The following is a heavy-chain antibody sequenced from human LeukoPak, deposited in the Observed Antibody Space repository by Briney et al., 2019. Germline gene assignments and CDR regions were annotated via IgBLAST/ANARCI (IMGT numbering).Heavy chain of an antibody. D-gene: IGHD2-21*02. V-gene: IGHV3-23*01. CDR2: ISGSGGST. CDR3: AKVGYGEGDYY. CDR1: GFTFSSYA. Sequence: GGSLRLSCAASGFTFSSYAMSWVRQAPGKGLEWVSAISGSGGSTYYADSVKGRFTISRDNSKDTLYLQMNSLRAEDTAVYYCAKVGYGEGDYYWGQGTLVTVSS. J-gene: IGHJ4*02.